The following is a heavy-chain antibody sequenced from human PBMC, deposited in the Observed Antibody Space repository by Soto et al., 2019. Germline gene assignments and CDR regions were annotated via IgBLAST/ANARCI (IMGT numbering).Heavy chain of an antibody. CDR1: GGSISTDSYN. V-gene: IGHV4-39*02. J-gene: IGHJ3*01. Sequence: QLQLQESGPGLVKPSETLSLTCSVSGGSISTDSYNWDWIRQSPGKGLEWIGTIYYDGTPSYNPYLKSQVTISVETSRNPFSLKEKSVTAADTAMYYCAIFFGNAFDVWGQGTMVKVSS. CDR3: AIFFGNAFDV. CDR2: IYYDGTP. D-gene: IGHD3-3*01.